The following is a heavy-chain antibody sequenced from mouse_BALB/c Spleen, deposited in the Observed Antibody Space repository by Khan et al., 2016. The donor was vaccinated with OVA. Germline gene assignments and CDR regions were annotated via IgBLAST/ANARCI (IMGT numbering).Heavy chain of an antibody. CDR2: INPHIGET. V-gene: IGHV1-20*02. Sequence: EVQLQQSGPELVKPGASVKISCKASGYSFTGYFMTWVMQSHGKSLEWIGRINPHIGETFYNQKFRDKATLTVDESSSTAHMELRRLASEDSAVYYCARTYGSDFDYWGQGTTLTVSS. CDR3: ARTYGSDFDY. CDR1: GYSFTGYF. J-gene: IGHJ2*01. D-gene: IGHD1-1*01.